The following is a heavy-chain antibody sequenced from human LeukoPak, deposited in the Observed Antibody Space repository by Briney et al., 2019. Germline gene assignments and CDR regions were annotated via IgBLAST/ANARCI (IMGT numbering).Heavy chain of an antibody. Sequence: ASVKVSCKASGYTFTGYYMHWVRQAPGQGLEWMGWINPNSGGTNYAQKFQGRVTMTRDTSISTAYMELSRLRSDDTAVYYCAREAYASGSFRTDYYYMDVWGKGTTVTISS. CDR1: GYTFTGYY. J-gene: IGHJ6*03. V-gene: IGHV1-2*02. CDR2: INPNSGGT. D-gene: IGHD3-10*01. CDR3: AREAYASGSFRTDYYYMDV.